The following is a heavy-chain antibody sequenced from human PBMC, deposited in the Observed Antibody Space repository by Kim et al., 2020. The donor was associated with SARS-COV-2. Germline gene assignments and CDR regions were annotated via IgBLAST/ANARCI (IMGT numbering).Heavy chain of an antibody. J-gene: IGHJ6*02. Sequence: ASVKVSCKASGYTFTSYDINWVRQAPGQGLEWTGWISGYNGNTKYAQKVQGRVTMTRDASTNTVHMELSSLRTDDTAIYYCARRPAGGSSPNGMDVWGQGTTVTVS. V-gene: IGHV1-18*01. CDR1: GYTFTSYD. CDR2: ISGYNGNT. D-gene: IGHD3-10*01. CDR3: ARRPAGGSSPNGMDV.